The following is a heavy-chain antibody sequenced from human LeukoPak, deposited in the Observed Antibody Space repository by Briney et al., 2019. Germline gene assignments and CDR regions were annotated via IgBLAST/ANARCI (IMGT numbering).Heavy chain of an antibody. J-gene: IGHJ4*02. CDR2: INHSGST. V-gene: IGHV4-34*01. Sequence: SETLSLTCGVSDGSFSGYYWSWIRQPPGKGLEWIGEINHSGSTNYNPSLKSRVTISVDTSKNQFSLKLSSVTAADTAVYYCARTRGYSYGQYFDYWGQGTLVTVSS. CDR1: DGSFSGYY. CDR3: ARTRGYSYGQYFDY. D-gene: IGHD5-18*01.